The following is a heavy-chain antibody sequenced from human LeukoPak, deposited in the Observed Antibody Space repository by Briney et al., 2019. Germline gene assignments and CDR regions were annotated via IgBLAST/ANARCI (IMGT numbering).Heavy chain of an antibody. CDR1: EFTFSSYW. D-gene: IGHD4-17*01. CDR3: ARLGARQMLEY. J-gene: IGHJ4*02. Sequence: GGSLRLSCAASEFTFSSYWMSWVRQAPGKGLEWVANIKQDGGQIYYLESVKGRFTVSRDNAKNSLYLQMNSLRAEDTAVYYCARLGARQMLEYWGQGTLVTVSS. V-gene: IGHV3-7*01. CDR2: IKQDGGQI.